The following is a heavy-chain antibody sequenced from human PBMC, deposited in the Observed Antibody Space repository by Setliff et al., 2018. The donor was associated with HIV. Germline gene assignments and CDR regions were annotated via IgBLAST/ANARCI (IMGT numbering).Heavy chain of an antibody. CDR3: ARHAGYCTSSNCYGKFDY. V-gene: IGHV4-34*01. Sequence: SETLSLTCAVYGGSFSGYYWNWIRQPPGKGLEWIGEINHSGSTNYNPSLKSRVTISVDTSKNQFSLKLNSVTATDTAVYYCARHAGYCTSSNCYGKFDYWGQGTLVTVSS. D-gene: IGHD2-2*01. CDR2: INHSGST. J-gene: IGHJ4*02. CDR1: GGSFSGYY.